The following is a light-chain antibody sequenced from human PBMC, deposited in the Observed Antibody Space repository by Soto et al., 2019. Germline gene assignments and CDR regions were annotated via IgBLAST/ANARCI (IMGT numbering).Light chain of an antibody. Sequence: SALTQPASVSGSPGQSITISCTGTSSDVGGYNYVSWYQQQPGKAPKLMIYEVTSRPSGVSDRFSGSKSGNTASLTISGLQAEDEADYYCRSYTRSIPYVCGTGTKATVL. CDR1: SSDVGGYNY. CDR3: RSYTRSIPYV. J-gene: IGLJ1*01. V-gene: IGLV2-14*01. CDR2: EVT.